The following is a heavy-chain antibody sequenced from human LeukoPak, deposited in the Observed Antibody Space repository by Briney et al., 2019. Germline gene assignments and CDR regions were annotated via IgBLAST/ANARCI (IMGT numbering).Heavy chain of an antibody. J-gene: IGHJ3*02. Sequence: GGSLRLSCAGSGITLSSYWMSWVRQAPGKGLEWVGNIKQDASEKYFVDSLRGRFTISRDNAKNSLFLQMNSLRADDTAVYYCVRDQGAFDMWGHGTMFNDSS. CDR3: VRDQGAFDM. CDR2: IKQDASEK. V-gene: IGHV3-7*05. CDR1: GITLSSYW.